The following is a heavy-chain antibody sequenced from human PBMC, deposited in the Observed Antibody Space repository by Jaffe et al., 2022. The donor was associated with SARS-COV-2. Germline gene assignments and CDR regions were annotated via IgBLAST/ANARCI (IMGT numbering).Heavy chain of an antibody. J-gene: IGHJ6*03. CDR1: GFTFSDYY. Sequence: QVQLVESGGGLVKPGGSLRLSCAASGFTFSDYYMSWIRQAPGKGLEWVSFISASGSNIQYADSVRGRFTISRDNAKDSLYLQMSSLRAEDTAVYYCARRAWASYYYYMDVWGKGTTVTVSS. V-gene: IGHV3-11*01. CDR3: ARRAWASYYYYMDV. CDR2: ISASGSNI.